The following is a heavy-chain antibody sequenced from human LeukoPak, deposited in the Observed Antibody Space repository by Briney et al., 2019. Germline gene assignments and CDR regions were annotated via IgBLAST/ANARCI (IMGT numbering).Heavy chain of an antibody. CDR3: AKDGVNWKKQYYFDY. CDR2: ISGSGGST. V-gene: IGHV3-23*01. J-gene: IGHJ4*02. CDR1: GFTFSSYA. Sequence: PGGSLRLSCAASGFTFSSYAMSWVRQAPAKGLEWVLAISGSGGSTYYADSVKGRFTISRDNSKNTLYLQMNSLRAEDTAVYYCAKDGVNWKKQYYFDYWGQGTLVTVSS. D-gene: IGHD1-20*01.